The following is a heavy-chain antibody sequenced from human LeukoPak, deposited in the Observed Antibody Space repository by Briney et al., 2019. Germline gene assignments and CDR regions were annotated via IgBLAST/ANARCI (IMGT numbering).Heavy chain of an antibody. D-gene: IGHD2-15*01. J-gene: IGHJ4*02. Sequence: PSGTLSLTCAVSGGSISSSNWWSWVRQPPGKGLEWIGEIYHSGSSNYNPSLKSRVTISVDTSKNQFSLKLSSVTAADTAVYYCATNSYYCSGGSCYFQLDYWGQGTLVTVSS. CDR3: ATNSYYCSGGSCYFQLDY. V-gene: IGHV4-4*02. CDR1: GGSISSSNW. CDR2: IYHSGSS.